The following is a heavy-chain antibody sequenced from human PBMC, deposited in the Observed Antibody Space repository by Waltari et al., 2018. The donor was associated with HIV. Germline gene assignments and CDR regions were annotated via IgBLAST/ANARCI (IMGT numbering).Heavy chain of an antibody. V-gene: IGHV3-7*01. CDR3: ATTHGSGDYDNDFDY. D-gene: IGHD3-10*01. Sequence: EVQLVESGGGWVQPGGSLTPTCEASGFTFSFYCMSWVRPAPGEGLKWVANINQAGTGRHYVGSVRGRFTISRDNGKTSLFLQMDNLSVEDTAVYYCATTHGSGDYDNDFDYWGQGTLV. CDR1: GFTFSFYC. J-gene: IGHJ4*02. CDR2: INQAGTGR.